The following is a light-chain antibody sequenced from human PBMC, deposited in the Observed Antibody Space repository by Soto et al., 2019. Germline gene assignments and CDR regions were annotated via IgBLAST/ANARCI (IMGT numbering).Light chain of an antibody. CDR1: QGISSA. Sequence: AIQLTQSPSSLSASVGDRVTITCRASQGISSALAWYQQKPGKAPKLLIYDASSLESGVPSRFSGSGSGTDFTLTISSLQPEDSAVYYCQREGTFGQGTKLEIK. V-gene: IGKV1-13*02. J-gene: IGKJ2*01. CDR3: QREGT. CDR2: DAS.